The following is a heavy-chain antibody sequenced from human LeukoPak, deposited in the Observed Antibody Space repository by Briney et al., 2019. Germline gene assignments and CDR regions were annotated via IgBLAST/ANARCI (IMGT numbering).Heavy chain of an antibody. V-gene: IGHV4-34*01. D-gene: IGHD3-10*01. CDR2: INHSGST. Sequence: SETLSLTCAVYGGSFSGYYWSWIRQPPGKGLEWIGEINHSGSTNYNPSLKSRVTISEDTSKNHFSLKLRSVTAADTAVYYCARGGTAYYYGAGSYLAYWGQGTLVTVSS. CDR1: GGSFSGYY. CDR3: ARGGTAYYYGAGSYLAY. J-gene: IGHJ4*02.